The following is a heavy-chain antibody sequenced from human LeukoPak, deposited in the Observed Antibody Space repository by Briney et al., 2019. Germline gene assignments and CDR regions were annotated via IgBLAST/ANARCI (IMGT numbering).Heavy chain of an antibody. J-gene: IGHJ6*03. CDR2: IWYDGSNQ. CDR1: GFTFSTYA. D-gene: IGHD3-10*01. Sequence: QPGGSLRLSCAASGFTFSTYAMPWVRQAPGKGLEWVAVIWYDGSNQYYADSVKGRFTISRDNSRNTLYLQMNSLRAEDTAVYYCAKDRGTFYFYYYMDVWGKGTTVTVSS. V-gene: IGHV3-33*06. CDR3: AKDRGTFYFYYYMDV.